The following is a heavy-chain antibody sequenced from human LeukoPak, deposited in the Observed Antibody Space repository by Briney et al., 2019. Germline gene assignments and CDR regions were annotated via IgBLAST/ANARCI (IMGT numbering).Heavy chain of an antibody. CDR1: GYTFTSYA. J-gene: IGHJ4*02. V-gene: IGHV1-3*01. Sequence: ASVKVSCKASGYTFTSYAMHWVRQAPGQRLEWMGWINAGNGNTKYSQKFQGRVTLTRDTSASTAYMELSSLRSEDTAVYYCARGYCSSTSCYMFFDYWGQGTLVTVSS. D-gene: IGHD2-2*02. CDR3: ARGYCSSTSCYMFFDY. CDR2: INAGNGNT.